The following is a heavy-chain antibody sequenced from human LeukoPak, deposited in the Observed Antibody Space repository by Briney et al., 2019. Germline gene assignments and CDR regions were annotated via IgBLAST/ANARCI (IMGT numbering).Heavy chain of an antibody. Sequence: GASVKVSCTASGYTFINYAISWVRQAPGQGLEWMGWNGTYNGNTKYAQEFQGRVTMTTGTSTSTGYMELRNLRSDDTAVYFCVREWDHTRMTFDIWGQGTMVTVSS. J-gene: IGHJ3*02. D-gene: IGHD1-26*01. CDR2: NGTYNGNT. V-gene: IGHV1-18*01. CDR1: GYTFINYA. CDR3: VREWDHTRMTFDI.